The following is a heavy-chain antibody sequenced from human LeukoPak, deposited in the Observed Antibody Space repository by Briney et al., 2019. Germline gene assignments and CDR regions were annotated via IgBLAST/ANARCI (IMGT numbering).Heavy chain of an antibody. D-gene: IGHD3/OR15-3a*01. V-gene: IGHV3-30*04. Sequence: GGSLRLSCAASGFTFSSYAMHWVRQAPGKGLEWVAVISHDGSNKYNADSVKGRFTIYRDNSKNTLHLQMNSLRAEDTAVYYCARDSGFSGTQRGEYWGQGTLVTVFS. CDR1: GFTFSSYA. J-gene: IGHJ4*02. CDR2: ISHDGSNK. CDR3: ARDSGFSGTQRGEY.